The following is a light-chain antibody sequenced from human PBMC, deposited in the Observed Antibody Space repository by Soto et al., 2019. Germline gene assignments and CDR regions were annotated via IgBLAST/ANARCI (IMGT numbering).Light chain of an antibody. J-gene: IGKJ2*01. CDR3: QQRNSYPRT. CDR2: AAS. Sequence: TQSPATLSVSPGERVTLSCRASQGINIFLAWFQQKPGKAPNLLISAASTLQSGVPSRFSGSGSETEFTLTITSLQPEDSATYYCQQRNSYPRTFGQGTKVEIK. V-gene: IGKV1-9*01. CDR1: QGINIF.